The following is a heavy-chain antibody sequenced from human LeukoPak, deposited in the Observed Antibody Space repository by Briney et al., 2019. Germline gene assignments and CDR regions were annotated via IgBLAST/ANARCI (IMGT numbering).Heavy chain of an antibody. D-gene: IGHD5-12*01. J-gene: IGHJ4*02. CDR2: IYHSGST. CDR3: ARASGYALLDY. CDR1: GGSISSGGYS. Sequence: SETLPLTCAVSGGSISSGGYSWSWIRQPPGKGLEGIGYIYHSGSTCYNPSLKSRVTISVDRSKNQFSLKLSSVTAADTAVYYCARASGYALLDYWGQGTLVTVSS. V-gene: IGHV4-30-2*01.